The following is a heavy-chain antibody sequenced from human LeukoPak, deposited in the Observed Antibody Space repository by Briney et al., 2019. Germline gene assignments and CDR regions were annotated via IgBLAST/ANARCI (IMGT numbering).Heavy chain of an antibody. Sequence: SETLSLTWTVSGGSISSGRYYWSWIRRPAGKELEWIGRIYTSGSTNYNPSLKSRVTISVDTSKNQFSLKLSSVTAADTAVYYCARDLKDGYNYWGAFDIWGQGTMVTVSS. V-gene: IGHV4-61*02. D-gene: IGHD5-24*01. CDR2: IYTSGST. CDR1: GGSISSGRYY. J-gene: IGHJ3*02. CDR3: ARDLKDGYNYWGAFDI.